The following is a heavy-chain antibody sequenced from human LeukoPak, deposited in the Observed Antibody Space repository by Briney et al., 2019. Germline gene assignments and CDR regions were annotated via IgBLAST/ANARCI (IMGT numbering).Heavy chain of an antibody. D-gene: IGHD2-15*01. J-gene: IGHJ6*02. CDR1: GFSFSSFW. CDR3: ARAIGGYNVMDV. V-gene: IGHV3-7*04. Sequence: GGSLRLSCAASGFSFSSFWMDWVRQVSGKGLEWVANIKEDGSKKQYVESLKGRFPIARDNAKNSLYLQMNSLRVEDTGVYYCARAIGGYNVMDVWGQGTTVTVS. CDR2: IKEDGSKK.